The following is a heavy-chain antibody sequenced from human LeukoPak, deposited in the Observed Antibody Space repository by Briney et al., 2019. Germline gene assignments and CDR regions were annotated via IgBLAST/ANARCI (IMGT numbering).Heavy chain of an antibody. CDR2: ISGSGGST. CDR3: AKDPRACGGDCRAYNWFDP. Sequence: GGSLRLSCAASGFTFSSYAMSWVRQAPGKGLEWVSAISGSGGSTYYADSVKGRFTISRDNSKNTLYLQMNSLRAEDTAVYYCAKDPRACGGDCRAYNWFDPWGQGTLVTVPS. J-gene: IGHJ5*02. V-gene: IGHV3-23*01. D-gene: IGHD2-21*02. CDR1: GFTFSSYA.